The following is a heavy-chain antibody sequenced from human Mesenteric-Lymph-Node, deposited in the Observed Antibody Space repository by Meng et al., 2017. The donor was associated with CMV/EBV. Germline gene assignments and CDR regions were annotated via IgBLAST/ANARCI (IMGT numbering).Heavy chain of an antibody. CDR1: GWSFSGYD. J-gene: IGHJ4*02. Sequence: VQLHCLGLGLVKSSETLYVTCAVDGWSFSGYDWNWLRQSREKGLELIGEINHSGSTTYNPSFTSRIIISVDTSTNQISLNMSSVTAADTAVYYCARGSSYDILTGYFDYWGQGALVTVSS. D-gene: IGHD3-9*01. CDR2: INHSGST. V-gene: IGHV4-34*01. CDR3: ARGSSYDILTGYFDY.